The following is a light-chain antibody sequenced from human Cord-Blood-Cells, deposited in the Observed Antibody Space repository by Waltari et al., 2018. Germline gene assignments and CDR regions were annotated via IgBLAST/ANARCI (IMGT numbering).Light chain of an antibody. CDR3: CSYAGSYEV. CDR1: RSDVVGYNY. Sequence: QSALTQPRSASGSPGPSVTIPCTGTRSDVVGYNYVSWYQQHQGKAPKLMIYDVSKRPSGVPDRFSGSKSGNTASLTISGLQAEDEADYSCCSYAGSYEVFGGGTKLTVL. J-gene: IGLJ2*01. CDR2: DVS. V-gene: IGLV2-11*01.